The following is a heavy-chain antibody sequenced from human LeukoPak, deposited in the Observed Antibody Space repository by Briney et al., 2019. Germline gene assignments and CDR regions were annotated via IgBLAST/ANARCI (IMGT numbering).Heavy chain of an antibody. CDR2: MNPNSGNT. Sequence: ASVKVSCKASGYTFTSYDINWVRQATGQGLEWMGWMNPNSGNTGYAQKFQGRVTMTRNTSISTAYMELSSLRSEDTAVYYCARRLGITIFGVVIIRRNWFDPWAREPWSPSPQ. V-gene: IGHV1-8*01. CDR3: ARRLGITIFGVVIIRRNWFDP. D-gene: IGHD3-3*01. J-gene: IGHJ5*02. CDR1: GYTFTSYD.